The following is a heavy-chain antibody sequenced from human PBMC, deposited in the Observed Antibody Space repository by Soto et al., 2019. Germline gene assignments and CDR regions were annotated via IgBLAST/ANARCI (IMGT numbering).Heavy chain of an antibody. Sequence: PGESLKISCKDYGYSFTNNWIAWVRQMPGKGLEWMGSIYPGDSDTRYSPSFEGQVTISADEAIDTAYLQWSSLKASDTAMYYCARHGWDSSGYHRGAHDYWGQGTLVTVSS. CDR3: ARHGWDSSGYHRGAHDY. V-gene: IGHV5-51*01. CDR2: IYPGDSDT. J-gene: IGHJ4*02. CDR1: GYSFTNNW. D-gene: IGHD3-22*01.